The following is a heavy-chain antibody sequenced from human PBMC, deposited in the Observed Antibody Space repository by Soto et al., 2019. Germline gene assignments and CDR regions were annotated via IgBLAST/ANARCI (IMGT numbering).Heavy chain of an antibody. V-gene: IGHV1-18*01. J-gene: IGHJ5*02. D-gene: IGHD3-10*01. CDR3: ARVPYGSGSSLYRMFDP. CDR1: GYTFTSYG. CDR2: ISAYNGNT. Sequence: ASVKVSCKASGYTFTSYGISWVRQAPGQGLEWMGWISAYNGNTNYAQKLQGRVTMTTDTSTSTAYMELRSLRSDDTAVYCCARVPYGSGSSLYRMFDPWGQGTLVTVSS.